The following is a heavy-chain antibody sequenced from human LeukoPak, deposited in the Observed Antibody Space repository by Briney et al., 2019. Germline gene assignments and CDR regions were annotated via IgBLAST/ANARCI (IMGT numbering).Heavy chain of an antibody. CDR3: ARGVLEYSGYDYFDY. CDR2: ISAYNGNT. V-gene: IGHV1-18*01. J-gene: IGHJ4*02. D-gene: IGHD5-12*01. CDR1: GYTFTSYG. Sequence: GASVKVSCKASGYTFTSYGISWVRQAPGQGLEWMGWISAYNGNTNYAQKLQGRVTMTTDTSTSTAYMELRSLRSDDTAVYYCARGVLEYSGYDYFDYWGQGTLVTVSS.